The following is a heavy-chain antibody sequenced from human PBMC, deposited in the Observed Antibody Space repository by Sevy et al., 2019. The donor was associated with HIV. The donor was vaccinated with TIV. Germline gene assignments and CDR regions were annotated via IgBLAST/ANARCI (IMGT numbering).Heavy chain of an antibody. Sequence: GGSLRLSCAATGFTFSNYAMHWVRQAPGKGMEWVAIIWSDGAYQYHGDSVKGRLTISRDNSKNTLSLQMNSLRIEDTAVYYCAREGGYTSAWSPGNYWGQGTLVTVSS. D-gene: IGHD6-19*01. CDR2: IWSDGAYQ. CDR3: AREGGYTSAWSPGNY. CDR1: GFTFSNYA. J-gene: IGHJ4*02. V-gene: IGHV3-30*02.